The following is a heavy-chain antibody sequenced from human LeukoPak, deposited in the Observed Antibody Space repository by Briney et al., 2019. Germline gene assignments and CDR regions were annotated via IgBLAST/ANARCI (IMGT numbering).Heavy chain of an antibody. V-gene: IGHV1-69*13. CDR3: ARDFQDYYDSSGYRGIGMDV. CDR1: GGTFSSYA. Sequence: GASVKVSCKASGGTFSSYAISWVRQAPGQGLEWMGGIIPIFGTANYAQKFQGRVTITADESTSTAYMELSSLRSEDTAVYYCARDFQDYYDSSGYRGIGMDVWGQRTTVTVSS. D-gene: IGHD3-22*01. CDR2: IIPIFGTA. J-gene: IGHJ6*02.